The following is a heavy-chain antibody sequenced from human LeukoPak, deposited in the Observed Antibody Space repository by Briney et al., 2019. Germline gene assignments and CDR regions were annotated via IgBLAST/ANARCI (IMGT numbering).Heavy chain of an antibody. D-gene: IGHD4-17*01. CDR3: AKGGATVIDY. J-gene: IGHJ4*02. Sequence: GGSLRLSCAACGFTFSNYWMHWVRQAPGKGLVWVSRINSDGSSTTSADSVKGRFTISRDNAKNTLYLQMNSLRAEDTAVYYCAKGGATVIDYWGQGTLVTVSS. CDR1: GFTFSNYW. CDR2: INSDGSST. V-gene: IGHV3-74*01.